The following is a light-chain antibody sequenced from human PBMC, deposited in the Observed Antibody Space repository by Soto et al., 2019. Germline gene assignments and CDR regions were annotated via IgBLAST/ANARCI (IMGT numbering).Light chain of an antibody. Sequence: EIVLTQSPGTLSLSPGERATLSCRASQSVSSSYLAWYQQKPGQAPRLLIYGASSRATGIPDRFSGSGSGTDFTLTISRLESEDSAVYYCQQYGSSPGVTFGGGTEVEIK. CDR2: GAS. CDR3: QQYGSSPGVT. J-gene: IGKJ4*01. V-gene: IGKV3-20*01. CDR1: QSVSSSY.